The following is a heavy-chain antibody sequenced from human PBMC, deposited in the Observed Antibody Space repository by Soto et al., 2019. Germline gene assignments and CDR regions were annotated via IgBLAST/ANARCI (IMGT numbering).Heavy chain of an antibody. V-gene: IGHV1-18*01. J-gene: IGHJ6*02. Sequence: ASVKVSCKTSGYTFTSYGISWVRQAPGQGLEWMGWISAYNGNTNYAQKLQGRVTMTTDTSTSTAYMELRSLRSDDPAVYYCARDKSVPRYCSGGSCLNYYYYGMDVWGQGTTVTVSS. CDR1: GYTFTSYG. CDR2: ISAYNGNT. CDR3: ARDKSVPRYCSGGSCLNYYYYGMDV. D-gene: IGHD2-15*01.